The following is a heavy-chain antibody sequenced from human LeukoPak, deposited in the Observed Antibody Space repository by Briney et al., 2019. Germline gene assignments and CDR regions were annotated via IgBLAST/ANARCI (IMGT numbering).Heavy chain of an antibody. CDR3: ARSLFPYYYDSSGYNYDAFDI. CDR2: IYHSGST. V-gene: IGHV4-38-2*02. Sequence: SETLSLTCTVSGYSISSGYFWGWIRQTPGKGLEWIGSIYHSGSTNYNPSLKSRVTISVDTSKNQFSLKLSSVTAADTAVYYCARSLFPYYYDSSGYNYDAFDIWGQGTMVTVSS. J-gene: IGHJ3*02. D-gene: IGHD3-22*01. CDR1: GYSISSGYF.